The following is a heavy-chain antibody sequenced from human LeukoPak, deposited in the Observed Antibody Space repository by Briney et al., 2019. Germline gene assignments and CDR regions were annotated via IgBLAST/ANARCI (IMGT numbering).Heavy chain of an antibody. CDR3: ARDSGNWGAFDI. CDR2: IGTTGDT. Sequence: GGSLTLSCAASGFTFSSYDMHWVRQATGKGLEWVSPIGTTGDTYYPGSVKGRFTISRENAKNSLYLQMNSLRAEDTAVYYCARDSGNWGAFDIWGQGTMVTVSS. J-gene: IGHJ3*02. V-gene: IGHV3-13*01. D-gene: IGHD5-12*01. CDR1: GFTFSSYD.